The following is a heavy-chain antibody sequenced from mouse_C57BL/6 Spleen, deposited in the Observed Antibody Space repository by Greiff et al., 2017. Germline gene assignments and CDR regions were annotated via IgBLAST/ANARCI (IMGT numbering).Heavy chain of an antibody. Sequence: QVQLKQSGAELVKPGASVKLSCKASGYTFTSYWMHWVKQRPGQGLEWIGMIHPNSGSTNYNEKFKSKATLTVDKSSSTAYMQLSSLTSEDSAVYDCARYDYYGSRGYFDVWGTGTTVTVSS. J-gene: IGHJ1*03. CDR3: ARYDYYGSRGYFDV. D-gene: IGHD1-1*01. V-gene: IGHV1-64*01. CDR1: GYTFTSYW. CDR2: IHPNSGST.